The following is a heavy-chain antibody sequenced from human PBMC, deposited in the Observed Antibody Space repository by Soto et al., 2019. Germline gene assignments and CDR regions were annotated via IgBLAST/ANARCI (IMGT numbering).Heavy chain of an antibody. CDR1: GQSINIYY. V-gene: IGHV4-34*01. CDR2: SNHRGST. J-gene: IGHJ6*03. CDR3: ARGGLVRYYYYYMDV. D-gene: IGHD3-10*01. Sequence: ETRSLTCTVSGQSINIYYGCLIRQPPGKGLEWSEGSNHRGSTNYNPSLKSRVTISVDTSKNQFSLKLSSVTAAHTAVYYCARGGLVRYYYYYMDVWGKGTTVTVSS.